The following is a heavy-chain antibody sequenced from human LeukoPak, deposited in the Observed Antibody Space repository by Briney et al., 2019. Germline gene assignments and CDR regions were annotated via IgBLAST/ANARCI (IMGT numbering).Heavy chain of an antibody. J-gene: IGHJ5*02. CDR3: ARVSGSGSYYKT. CDR2: ISSSSSYI. D-gene: IGHD3-10*01. CDR1: GFTFSSYS. Sequence: GGSLRLSCAASGFTFSSYSMNWVRQAPGKGLEWVSSISSSSSYIYYADSVKGRFTISRDNAKNSLYLQMNSPRAEDTAVYYCARVSGSGSYYKTWGQGTLVTVSS. V-gene: IGHV3-21*01.